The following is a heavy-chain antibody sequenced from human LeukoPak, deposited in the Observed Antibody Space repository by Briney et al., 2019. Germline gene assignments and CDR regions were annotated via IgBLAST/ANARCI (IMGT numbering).Heavy chain of an antibody. V-gene: IGHV3-23*01. J-gene: IGHJ4*02. CDR1: GFTFSSYA. Sequence: GGSLRLSCAASGFTFSSYAMSWVRQAPGKGLEWVSAISGSGGSTYYADSVKGRFTISRDNSKNTLYLQMNSLRAEDTAVYYCAKRDMVVVPAATTLDYGGQGTLVAVSS. D-gene: IGHD2-2*01. CDR3: AKRDMVVVPAATTLDY. CDR2: ISGSGGST.